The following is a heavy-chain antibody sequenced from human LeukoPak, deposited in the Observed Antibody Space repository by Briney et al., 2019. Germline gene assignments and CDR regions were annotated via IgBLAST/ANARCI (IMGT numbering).Heavy chain of an antibody. J-gene: IGHJ4*02. CDR3: ALDYSGSGSYYRDY. CDR2: LYTDYSA. CDR1: GITVSSNF. V-gene: IGHV3-66*01. D-gene: IGHD3-10*01. Sequence: GGSLRLSCAASGITVSSNFMYWVRQTPGKGLQCVSVLYTDYSAYYADSVKGRFTISRDNTKNTLYLQMDSLRVEDTAVYYCALDYSGSGSYYRDYWGQGTLVTVSS.